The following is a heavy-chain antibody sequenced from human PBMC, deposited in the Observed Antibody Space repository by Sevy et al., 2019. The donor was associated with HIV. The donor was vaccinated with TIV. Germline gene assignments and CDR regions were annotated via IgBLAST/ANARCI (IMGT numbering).Heavy chain of an antibody. D-gene: IGHD6-6*01. CDR1: GFTFSSYW. CDR3: ARGLEQLVPFYYFDY. V-gene: IGHV3-74*01. CDR2: INSDGSST. Sequence: GGSLRLSCAASGFTFSSYWMHWVRQAPGKGLVWVSRINSDGSSTSDADSVKGGFTISRDNAKNTLYLQMNSLRAEDTAVYYCARGLEQLVPFYYFDYWGQGTLVTVSS. J-gene: IGHJ4*02.